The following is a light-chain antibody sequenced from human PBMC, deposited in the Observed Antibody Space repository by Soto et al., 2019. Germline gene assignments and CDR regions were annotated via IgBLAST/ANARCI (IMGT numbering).Light chain of an antibody. CDR2: DAS. CDR1: QDISNY. V-gene: IGKV1-33*01. Sequence: DIQMTQSPSSLSASVGDRVTITCQASQDISNYLNWYQQKPGKAPKLLIYDASNLETGVPSRFSGSGSGTDFTFTISSLQPEDIATYYCLQLGTFGPGTKVDIK. J-gene: IGKJ3*01. CDR3: LQLGT.